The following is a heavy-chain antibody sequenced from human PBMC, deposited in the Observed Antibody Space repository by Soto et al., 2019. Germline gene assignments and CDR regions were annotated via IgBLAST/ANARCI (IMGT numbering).Heavy chain of an antibody. CDR1: GGSISSYY. D-gene: IGHD2-2*02. CDR3: ARDMGYCSSTSCYNGTYYYYYGMEV. CDR2: IYYSGST. J-gene: IGHJ6*04. Sequence: LSLTCTVSGGSISSYYWSWIRQPPGKGLEWIGYIYYSGSTNYNPSLKSRVTISVDTSKNQFSLKLSSVTAADTAVYYCARDMGYCSSTSCYNGTYYYYYGMEVWGKGTTVTV. V-gene: IGHV4-59*01.